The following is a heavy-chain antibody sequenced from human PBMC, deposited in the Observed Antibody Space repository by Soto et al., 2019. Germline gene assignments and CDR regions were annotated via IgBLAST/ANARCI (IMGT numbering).Heavy chain of an antibody. CDR2: IYYSGST. J-gene: IGHJ3*02. Sequence: SETLSLTCTVSGGSISSSSYYWGWIRQPPGKGLEWIGSIYYSGSTYYNPSLKSRVTISVDTSKNQFSLKLSSVTAADTAVYYCARHFYGSGHDAFDIWGQGTMVTVS. V-gene: IGHV4-39*01. CDR1: GGSISSSSYY. CDR3: ARHFYGSGHDAFDI. D-gene: IGHD3-10*01.